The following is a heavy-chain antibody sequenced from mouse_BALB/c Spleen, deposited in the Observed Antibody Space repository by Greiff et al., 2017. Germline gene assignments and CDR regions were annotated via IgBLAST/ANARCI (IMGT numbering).Heavy chain of an antibody. CDR3: ARWGYDPSY. J-gene: IGHJ3*01. V-gene: IGHV1-80*01. CDR1: GYAFSSYW. D-gene: IGHD2-14*01. Sequence: VQLQQSGAELVRPGSSVKISCKASGYAFSSYWMNWVKRRPGQGLEWIGQIYPGDGDTNYNGKFKGKATLTADKSSSTAYMQLSSLTSEDSAVYFCARWGYDPSYWGQGTLVTVSA. CDR2: IYPGDGDT.